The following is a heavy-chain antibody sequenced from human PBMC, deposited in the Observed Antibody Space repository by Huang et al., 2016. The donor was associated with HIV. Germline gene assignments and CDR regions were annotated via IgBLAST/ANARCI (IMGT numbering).Heavy chain of an antibody. CDR2: ITHRGTT. Sequence: QVQLHQWGAGLLKTSETLSLTCAVYGGAFSSYYWNWLRQSPGTGLEWIGQITHRGTTTYTPSLKRRVTMSVDTSKKQFSLKLNAVTAADTAVYYCAREIMISFGGPFDPWGQGTLVTVSS. D-gene: IGHD3-16*01. J-gene: IGHJ5*02. V-gene: IGHV4-34*01. CDR3: AREIMISFGGPFDP. CDR1: GGAFSSYY.